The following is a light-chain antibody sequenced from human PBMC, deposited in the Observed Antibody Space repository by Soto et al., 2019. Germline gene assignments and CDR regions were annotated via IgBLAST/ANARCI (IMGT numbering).Light chain of an antibody. Sequence: DIQMTQSPSSLSASVGDRVTMACRASQGISNYLAWYQQKPGKVPKLLIYAASTLQSGVPSRFSGSGSGTDFTLTISSLQPEDVATYYCQKYNSALSITFGQGTRLEIK. J-gene: IGKJ5*01. CDR1: QGISNY. CDR3: QKYNSALSIT. V-gene: IGKV1-27*01. CDR2: AAS.